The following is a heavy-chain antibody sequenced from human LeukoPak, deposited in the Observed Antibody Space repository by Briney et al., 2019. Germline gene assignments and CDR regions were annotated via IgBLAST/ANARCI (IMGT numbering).Heavy chain of an antibody. CDR1: GYTFTGYY. Sequence: ASVKVSCTGSGYTFTGYYIYWVRQAPGQGREWMGCLNPNSGGTVYAQTFQGRAPMTRDTSISTAYMELSRLTSDDTAVYYCARDWGPAAGPYWGQGTLVTVSS. J-gene: IGHJ4*02. CDR2: LNPNSGGT. V-gene: IGHV1-2*02. D-gene: IGHD6-13*01. CDR3: ARDWGPAAGPY.